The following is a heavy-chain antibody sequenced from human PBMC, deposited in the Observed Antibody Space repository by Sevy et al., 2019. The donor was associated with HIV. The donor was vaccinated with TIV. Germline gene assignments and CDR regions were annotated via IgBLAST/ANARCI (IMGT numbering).Heavy chain of an antibody. CDR1: GFTFSSYW. CDR2: INEDGSVI. Sequence: GGSLRLSCAASGFTFSSYWMSWVRQAPGKGLEWVANINEDGSVIYYVDSVKGRFTISRDNAKNSLYLQMNSLTAEDTAVYYCSRAKDYWGQGTLVTVSS. J-gene: IGHJ4*02. V-gene: IGHV3-7*04. CDR3: SRAKDY.